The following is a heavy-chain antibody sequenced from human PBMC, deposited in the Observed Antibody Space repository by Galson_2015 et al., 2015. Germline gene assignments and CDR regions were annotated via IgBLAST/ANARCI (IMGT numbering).Heavy chain of an antibody. V-gene: IGHV4-59*12. J-gene: IGHJ4*02. CDR2: MHYTGGT. Sequence: WIRQPPGKGLEWIANMHYTGGTNYNPSLKSRVTLSLDTSKNQLSLMLTSMIAADTAVYFCAREGFDGFNYFDYWGQGILVTVST. D-gene: IGHD5-24*01. CDR3: AREGFDGFNYFDY.